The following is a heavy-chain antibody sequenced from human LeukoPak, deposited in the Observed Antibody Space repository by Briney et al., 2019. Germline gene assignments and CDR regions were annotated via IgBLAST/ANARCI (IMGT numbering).Heavy chain of an antibody. CDR3: ARGRYGGSDY. CDR1: GGSFSGYY. D-gene: IGHD4-23*01. V-gene: IGHV4-34*01. J-gene: IGHJ4*02. CDR2: INHSGST. Sequence: SETLSLTCAVYGGSFSGYYWSWTRQPPGNGLEWIGEINHSGSTNYNPSLKSRVTISVDTSKNQFSLKLSSVTAADTAVYYCARGRYGGSDYWGQGTLVTVSS.